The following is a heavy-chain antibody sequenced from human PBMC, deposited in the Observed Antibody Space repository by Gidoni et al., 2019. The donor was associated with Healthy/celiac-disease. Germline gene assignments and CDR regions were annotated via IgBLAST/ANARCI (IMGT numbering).Heavy chain of an antibody. CDR3: ARGQKRWLQKGRNWFDP. D-gene: IGHD5-12*01. J-gene: IGHJ5*02. V-gene: IGHV4-34*01. CDR2: INHSGST. Sequence: VQLQQWGAGLLKLSETLSPTGAAYGGSLSGYYWSWIRQPPGKGLEWIGEINHSGSTNYNPSLKSRVTISVDTSKNQFSLKLSSVTAADTAVYYCARGQKRWLQKGRNWFDPWGQGTLVTVSS. CDR1: GGSLSGYY.